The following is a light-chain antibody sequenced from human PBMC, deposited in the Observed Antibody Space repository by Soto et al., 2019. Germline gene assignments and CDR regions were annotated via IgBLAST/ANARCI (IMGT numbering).Light chain of an antibody. J-gene: IGKJ5*01. CDR2: GGS. CDR3: QQSYSTPIT. CDR1: QSITTH. V-gene: IGKV1-39*01. Sequence: DIQMTQSPSSLSASVGDRVTITCRASQSITTHVNWYQQKPGRAPNLLIHGGSILQSGVPPRFSGGGGGTDFTLTISSLQPEDFATYYCQQSYSTPITFGQGTRLEIK.